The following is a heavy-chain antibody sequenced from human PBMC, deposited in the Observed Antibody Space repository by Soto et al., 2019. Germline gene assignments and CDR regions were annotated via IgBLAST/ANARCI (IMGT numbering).Heavy chain of an antibody. V-gene: IGHV3-23*01. Sequence: GGSLRLSCAASGFTFSSYAMSWVRQAPGKGLEWVSAISGSGGSTYYADSVKGRFTISRDNSKNTLYLQMNSLRAEDTAVYYCAKAPGDYDILTGYYGFDYWGQGTLVTVSS. CDR1: GFTFSSYA. J-gene: IGHJ4*02. D-gene: IGHD3-9*01. CDR3: AKAPGDYDILTGYYGFDY. CDR2: ISGSGGST.